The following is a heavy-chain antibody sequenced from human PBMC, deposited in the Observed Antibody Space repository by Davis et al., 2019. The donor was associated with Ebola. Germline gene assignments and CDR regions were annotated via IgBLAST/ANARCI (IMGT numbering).Heavy chain of an antibody. CDR2: ISSSGSTI. CDR1: GFTFSDYY. Sequence: GGSLRLSCAASGFTFSDYYMSWIRQAPGKGLEWVSYISSSGSTIYYADSVKGRLTISRDNAKNSLYLQMNSLRAEDTAVYYCARIVATIYYYGMDVWGQGTTVTVSS. J-gene: IGHJ6*02. D-gene: IGHD5-12*01. CDR3: ARIVATIYYYGMDV. V-gene: IGHV3-11*01.